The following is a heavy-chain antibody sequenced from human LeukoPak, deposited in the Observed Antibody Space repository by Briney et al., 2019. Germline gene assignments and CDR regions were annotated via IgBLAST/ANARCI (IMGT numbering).Heavy chain of an antibody. D-gene: IGHD2-2*01. J-gene: IGHJ4*02. Sequence: GGSLRLSCAASGFTFSRYAMRSVRKAPGKGLEWVSAISGSGGSTYSADSVKGRFTISRDNSRNSLYLQMNSRRAGARAGFYFAKSFRCTSLGYWGQGTLVTVSS. CDR2: ISGSGGST. V-gene: IGHV3-23*01. CDR3: AKSFRCTSLGY. CDR1: GFTFSRYA.